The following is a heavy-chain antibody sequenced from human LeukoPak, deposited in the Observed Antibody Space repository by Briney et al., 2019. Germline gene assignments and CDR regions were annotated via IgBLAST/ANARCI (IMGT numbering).Heavy chain of an antibody. V-gene: IGHV1-2*06. J-gene: IGHJ3*01. CDR2: INPNSGDT. Sequence: ASVEVSCKTSGYTFIDYYMHWVRQAPGQGLEWMGRINPNSGDTNLAQSFQDRVTMTRDTSISTAYMELRSLRSDDTAAYYCTRDRGTRYASDVWGQGTMVTVSS. CDR1: GYTFIDYY. CDR3: TRDRGTRYASDV. D-gene: IGHD1-1*01.